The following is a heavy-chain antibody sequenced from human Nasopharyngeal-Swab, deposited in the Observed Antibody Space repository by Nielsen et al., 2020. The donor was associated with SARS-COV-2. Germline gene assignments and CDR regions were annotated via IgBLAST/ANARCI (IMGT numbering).Heavy chain of an antibody. J-gene: IGHJ6*03. CDR2: TYYRSKWYN. CDR3: AKEVRSWYLYYYYMDV. D-gene: IGHD6-13*01. Sequence: SQTPSLTCAISGDSVPSNSAAWNSIRQSPSRGLEWLGRTYYRSKWYNDYAVSVKSRITINPDTSKNQSSLQLNSVTPEDTAVYYCAKEVRSWYLYYYYMDVWGKGTTVTVSS. CDR1: GDSVPSNSAA. V-gene: IGHV6-1*01.